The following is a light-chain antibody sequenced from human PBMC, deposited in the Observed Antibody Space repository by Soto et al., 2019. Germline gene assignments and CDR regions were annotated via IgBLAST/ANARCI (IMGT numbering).Light chain of an antibody. CDR1: QTIYSW. CDR3: HQYNSYPRT. V-gene: IGKV1-5*03. J-gene: IGKJ1*01. Sequence: TQMTQSPSILSASVGDRVTITCRASQTIYSWLAWYQQKPGQAPRLLIHKASTVETGVPSRFSGSGYGSEFTLIISSLQPDDSATYYCHQYNSYPRTFGQGTKVEV. CDR2: KAS.